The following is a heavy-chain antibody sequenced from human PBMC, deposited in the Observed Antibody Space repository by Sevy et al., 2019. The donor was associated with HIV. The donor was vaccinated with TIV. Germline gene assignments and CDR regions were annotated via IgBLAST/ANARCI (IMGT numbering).Heavy chain of an antibody. J-gene: IGHJ5*02. D-gene: IGHD2-8*02. CDR2: LYDSGAA. Sequence: GGSLRLSCAVSKFTVSNNYMTWVRQAPGKGLEWVSTLYDSGAAYYAVSVKGRFTVSRDNSMNTLYLQMNSLRAEDTAVYYCARTVVLVDGPRNWLDTWGQGTLVTVSS. CDR3: ARTVVLVDGPRNWLDT. V-gene: IGHV3-53*01. CDR1: KFTVSNNY.